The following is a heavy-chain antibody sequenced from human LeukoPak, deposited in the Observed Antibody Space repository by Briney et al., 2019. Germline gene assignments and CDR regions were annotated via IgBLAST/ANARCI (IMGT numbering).Heavy chain of an antibody. CDR1: GYSFTNYW. V-gene: IGHV5-51*01. CDR3: ARLGFGSGRYLDYYYYMDV. CDR2: IYPGNSDT. J-gene: IGHJ6*03. Sequence: GESLKISCKGSGYSFTNYWIGWVRQMPGKGPEWMGIIYPGNSDTRYSPSFQGQVTISADKSIDTAYLQWSSLKASDTAMYYCARLGFGSGRYLDYYYYMDVWGKGTTVTISS. D-gene: IGHD6-19*01.